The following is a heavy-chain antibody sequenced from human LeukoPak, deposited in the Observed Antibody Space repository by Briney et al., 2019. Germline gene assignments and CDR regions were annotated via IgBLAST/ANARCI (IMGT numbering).Heavy chain of an antibody. CDR3: ASFSTVTQLGYYGMDV. V-gene: IGHV4-59*01. Sequence: SETLSLTCTVSGGSISSYYWSWIRQPPGKGLEWIGYIYYSGSTNYNPSLKSRVTISVDTSKNQFSLKLSSVTAADTAVYYCASFSTVTQLGYYGMDVWGQGTTVTVSS. CDR2: IYYSGST. J-gene: IGHJ6*02. CDR1: GGSISSYY. D-gene: IGHD4-17*01.